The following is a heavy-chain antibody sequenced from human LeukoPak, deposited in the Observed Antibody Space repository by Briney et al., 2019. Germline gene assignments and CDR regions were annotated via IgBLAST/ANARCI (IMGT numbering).Heavy chain of an antibody. V-gene: IGHV3-30*02. D-gene: IGHD6-13*01. CDR3: ASSPGSWYDNWFDP. CDR2: IRYDGSNK. CDR1: GFTFSSYG. J-gene: IGHJ5*02. Sequence: GGSLRLSCAASGFTFSSYGMHWVRQAPGKGLEWVAFIRYDGSNKYYADSVKGRFTISRDNAKNSLYLQMNSLRAEDTAVYYCASSPGSWYDNWFDPWGQGTLVTVSS.